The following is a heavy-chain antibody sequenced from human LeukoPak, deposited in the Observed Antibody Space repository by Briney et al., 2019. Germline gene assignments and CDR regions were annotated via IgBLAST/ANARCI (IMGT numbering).Heavy chain of an antibody. Sequence: SETLSLTCAVYGGSFSGYYWSWIRQSPGKGLEWIGEINHSGSTNYNPSLKSRVTISVDTSKNQFSLKLSSVTAADTAVYYCARGRDSSSSPYAFDIWGQGTMVTVSS. CDR1: GGSFSGYY. D-gene: IGHD6-6*01. V-gene: IGHV4-34*01. CDR2: INHSGST. CDR3: ARGRDSSSSPYAFDI. J-gene: IGHJ3*02.